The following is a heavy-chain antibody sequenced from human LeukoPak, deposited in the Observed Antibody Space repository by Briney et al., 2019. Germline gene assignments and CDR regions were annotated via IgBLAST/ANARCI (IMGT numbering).Heavy chain of an antibody. CDR3: AKDMRPYSGDRSFLFDQ. CDR1: GFSLSYYG. D-gene: IGHD1-26*01. J-gene: IGHJ4*02. V-gene: IGHV3-30*18. Sequence: PGRSLRLSCAASGFSLSYYGIHWVRQAPGKGLEWVALISYDGSDKHFADSVKGRFSISRDNSQNTLYLQMNSLRAEDTAIYYCAKDMRPYSGDRSFLFDQWGQGTLVIVSS. CDR2: ISYDGSDK.